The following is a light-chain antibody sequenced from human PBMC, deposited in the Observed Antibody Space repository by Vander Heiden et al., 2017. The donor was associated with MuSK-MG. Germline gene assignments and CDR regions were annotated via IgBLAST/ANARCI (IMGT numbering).Light chain of an antibody. CDR3: QVWDSSGDRWV. CDR2: DDN. Sequence: YALTQPPSVSVAPGQTAWITWAGDNIGSKGVHWYQQNPVPAPVIVVFDDNDRPSGIPERFSGSSSGNTATLTIRRVEAGDEADYYCQVWDSSGDRWVFGGGTKLTVL. CDR1: NIGSKG. J-gene: IGLJ3*02. V-gene: IGLV3-21*02.